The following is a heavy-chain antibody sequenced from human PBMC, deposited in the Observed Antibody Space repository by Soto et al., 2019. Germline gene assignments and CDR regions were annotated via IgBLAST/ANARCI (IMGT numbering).Heavy chain of an antibody. V-gene: IGHV4-59*01. J-gene: IGHJ4*02. CDR2: IYYSGST. Sequence: SETLSLTCTVSGGSISSYYWSWIRQPPGKRLEWIGYIYYSGSTNYNPSLKSRVTISVDTSKNQFSLKLSSVTAADTAVYHCASYGSGTYYSGYSFDFWSQGSLVTVSS. CDR1: GGSISSYY. CDR3: ASYGSGTYYSGYSFDF. D-gene: IGHD3-10*01.